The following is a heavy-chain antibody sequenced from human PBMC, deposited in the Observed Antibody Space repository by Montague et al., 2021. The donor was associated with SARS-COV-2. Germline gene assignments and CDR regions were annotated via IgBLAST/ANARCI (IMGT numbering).Heavy chain of an antibody. D-gene: IGHD3-16*01. CDR2: IDTAGHT. V-gene: IGHV3-13*04. Sequence: SLRLSCAASGFSFSNYDMYWVRQATGKGLEWVSGIDTAGHTYYPGSVKGRFTISRENANNSLYLQMNSLRDGDTAVYYCARETTVQYYYAMDDWGQGTTVTVSS. J-gene: IGHJ6*02. CDR1: GFSFSNYD. CDR3: ARETTVQYYYAMDD.